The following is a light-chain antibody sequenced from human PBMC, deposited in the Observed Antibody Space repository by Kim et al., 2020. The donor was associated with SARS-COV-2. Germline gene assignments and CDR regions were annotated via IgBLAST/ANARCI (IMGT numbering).Light chain of an antibody. CDR1: QSISHS. V-gene: IGKV3-15*01. CDR3: QQYYPYYT. Sequence: LSVCPRARLSLPASASQSISHSLGWYQQKPAHTPLLLISHACTRGTHIPARFSGSGSESDFTLSSISLQYVDFAVYYCQQYYPYYTFGQGTKLEI. J-gene: IGKJ2*01. CDR2: HAC.